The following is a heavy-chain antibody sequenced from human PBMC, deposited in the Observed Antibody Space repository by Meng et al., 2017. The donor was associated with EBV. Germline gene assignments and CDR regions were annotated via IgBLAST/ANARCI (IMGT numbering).Heavy chain of an antibody. Sequence: QREESGGGLVKPGESLRLSCAASGFTLRSYSMNWVRLAPGKGLEWVSSISSNSIDIYYADLVKGRFTISRDNAKNSLFLQMNSLRAEDTAVYYCARDRTSNRFDYWGQGTLVTVSS. D-gene: IGHD2-8*01. J-gene: IGHJ4*02. CDR3: ARDRTSNRFDY. CDR1: GFTLRSYS. V-gene: IGHV3-21*01. CDR2: ISSNSIDI.